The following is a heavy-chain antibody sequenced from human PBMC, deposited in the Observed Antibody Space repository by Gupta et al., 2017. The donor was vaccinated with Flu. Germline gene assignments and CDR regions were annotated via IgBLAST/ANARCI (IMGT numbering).Heavy chain of an antibody. CDR2: VGGSGAYT. J-gene: IGHJ1*01. CDR3: AKGVCATGGSCYPVWH. CDR1: A. Sequence: AMSWVRQAPGKGLEWVSVVGGSGAYTYYADSVKGRFTISRDNSKNTLYLQMNSLRAEDTAVYFCAKGVCATGGSCYPVWHWGQGTLVTVSS. V-gene: IGHV3-23*01. D-gene: IGHD2-15*01.